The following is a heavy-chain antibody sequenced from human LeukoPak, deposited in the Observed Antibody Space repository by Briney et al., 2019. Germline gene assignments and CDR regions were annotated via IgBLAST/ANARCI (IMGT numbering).Heavy chain of an antibody. V-gene: IGHV3-7*01. J-gene: IGHJ4*02. Sequence: GGSLRLSCAASGFTFSTHWMNWVRQAPGGGLEWLANIKPDGSDTYYVDSVKGRFTVSRDNAKNLVYLQINSLRTEDTAVYYCSGRSGFSSIYWGQGTLVNVSS. D-gene: IGHD6-19*01. CDR1: GFTFSTHW. CDR3: SGRSGFSSIY. CDR2: IKPDGSDT.